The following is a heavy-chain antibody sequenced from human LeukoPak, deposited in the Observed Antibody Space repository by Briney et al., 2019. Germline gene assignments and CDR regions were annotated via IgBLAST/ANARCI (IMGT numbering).Heavy chain of an antibody. CDR1: GYTFTSYG. CDR3: ARDNPLMGVVVPPNFFAFDP. Sequence: ASVKVSCTASGYTFTSYGISWVRQAPGQGLERMGWISAYNGNTNYAQKLQGRVTITTDTATSTAYMQLRSLRSDDTAVYYCARDNPLMGVVVPPNFFAFDPWGQGTLVTVSS. CDR2: ISAYNGNT. D-gene: IGHD2-2*01. V-gene: IGHV1-18*01. J-gene: IGHJ5*02.